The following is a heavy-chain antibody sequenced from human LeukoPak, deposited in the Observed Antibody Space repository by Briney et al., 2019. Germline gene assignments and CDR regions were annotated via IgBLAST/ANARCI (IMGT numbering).Heavy chain of an antibody. CDR2: ISSSSSYI. Sequence: GGSLRLSCTASGFSFRSYPMTWVRQAPGKGLEWVSTISSSSSYISYADSVKGRFTISRDNAKNSLYLQMNSLRAEDTAVYYCASIGTARLDVWGQGTTVTVSS. CDR3: ASIGTARLDV. J-gene: IGHJ6*02. V-gene: IGHV3-21*01. CDR1: GFSFRSYP. D-gene: IGHD1-26*01.